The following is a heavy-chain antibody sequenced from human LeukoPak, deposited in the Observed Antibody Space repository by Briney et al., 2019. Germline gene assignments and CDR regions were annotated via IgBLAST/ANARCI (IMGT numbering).Heavy chain of an antibody. J-gene: IGHJ6*03. CDR1: GFTFSTYS. D-gene: IGHD6-13*01. CDR3: AKGTSGIIAGGHDYYMDV. Sequence: PGGSLRLSCAASGFTFSTYSMNWVRQAPGKGLEWVTFIRYDVIAIQYADSAKGRFTISRDNSKNALYLQMISLRPEDTPVYFCAKGTSGIIAGGHDYYMDVWGKGTTVTISS. V-gene: IGHV3-30*02. CDR2: IRYDVIAI.